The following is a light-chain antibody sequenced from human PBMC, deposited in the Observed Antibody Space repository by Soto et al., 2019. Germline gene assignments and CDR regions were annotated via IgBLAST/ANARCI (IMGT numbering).Light chain of an antibody. CDR2: DAS. CDR3: QQFGDLTFI. V-gene: IGKV1-33*01. J-gene: IGKJ5*01. CDR1: QDINNY. Sequence: DIKMTQSPSSLSASVGDRVTITCQASQDINNYFNWYQQKPGQAPKLLIYDASCLEVGVPSRFSGSRSGTHFTLTISGLQPEDIATYYCQQFGDLTFIFGQGTRLEI.